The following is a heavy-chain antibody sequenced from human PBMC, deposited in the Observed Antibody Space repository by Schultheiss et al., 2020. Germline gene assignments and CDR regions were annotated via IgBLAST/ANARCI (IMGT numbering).Heavy chain of an antibody. V-gene: IGHV3-20*03. CDR2: VNWSGGTT. D-gene: IGHD5-18*01. CDR3: ARDRIQLWLGTPSGY. CDR1: GFTFDDYD. Sequence: GGSLRLSFAASGFTFDDYDMKWVRQTPGKGLEWVSGVNWSGGTTGYADCVKGRFTISRDNAKSSLYLQMNSLRAEDTAVYYCARDRIQLWLGTPSGYWGQGTLVTVSS. J-gene: IGHJ4*02.